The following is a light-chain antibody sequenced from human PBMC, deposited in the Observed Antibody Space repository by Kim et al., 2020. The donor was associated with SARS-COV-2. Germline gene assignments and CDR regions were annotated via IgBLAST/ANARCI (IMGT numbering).Light chain of an antibody. CDR3: GTWDISLNAGI. CDR2: DDN. V-gene: IGLV1-51*01. CDR1: NFNIGDNY. Sequence: QSVLTQPPSVSAAPGQRVTISCSTSNFNIGDNYVSWYQQLPTTAPKLLIYDDNRRPSGIPDRFSGSNSGTSATLDISGLQTGDEALYYCGTWDISLNAGIFGGGTKVTVL. J-gene: IGLJ2*01.